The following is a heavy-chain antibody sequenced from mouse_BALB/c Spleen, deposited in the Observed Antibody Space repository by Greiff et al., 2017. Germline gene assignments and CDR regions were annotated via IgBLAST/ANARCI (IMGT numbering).Heavy chain of an antibody. D-gene: IGHD1-1*01. J-gene: IGHJ1*01. CDR2: INPGSGGT. Sequence: QVQLQQSGAELVRPGTSVKVSCKASGYAFTNYLIEWVKQRPGQGLEWIGVINPGSGGTNYNEKFKGKATLTADKSSSTAYMQLSSLTSDDSAVYFCARGYYGSSRYWYFDVWGAGTTVTVSS. CDR3: ARGYYGSSRYWYFDV. CDR1: GYAFTNYL. V-gene: IGHV1-54*01.